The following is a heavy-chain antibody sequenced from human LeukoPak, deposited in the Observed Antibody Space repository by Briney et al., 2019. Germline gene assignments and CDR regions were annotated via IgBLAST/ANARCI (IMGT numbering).Heavy chain of an antibody. CDR3: ASGPGRSCSGGSCPNWFDP. D-gene: IGHD2-15*01. Sequence: SETLSLTCTVSGGSISSYYWSWIRQPPGKGLEWIGCISYSGSTNYNPSLKSRVTISVDTSKNQFSLKLNSVTAADTAVYYCASGPGRSCSGGSCPNWFDPWGQGTLVTVSS. V-gene: IGHV4-59*01. CDR1: GGSISSYY. J-gene: IGHJ5*02. CDR2: ISYSGST.